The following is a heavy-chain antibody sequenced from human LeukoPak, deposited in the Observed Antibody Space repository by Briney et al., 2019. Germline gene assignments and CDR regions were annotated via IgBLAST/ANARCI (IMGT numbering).Heavy chain of an antibody. J-gene: IGHJ4*02. CDR2: IYYSGST. Sequence: SETLSLTCTVSGASITSYHWSWIRQPPGKGLEWIGYIYYSGSTNYNPSLKSRVTISVDTSKNQFSLKLSSVTAADTAVYYCAGRLTMIGDDYWGQGTLVTVSS. CDR3: AGRLTMIGDDY. CDR1: GASITSYH. D-gene: IGHD3-22*01. V-gene: IGHV4-59*01.